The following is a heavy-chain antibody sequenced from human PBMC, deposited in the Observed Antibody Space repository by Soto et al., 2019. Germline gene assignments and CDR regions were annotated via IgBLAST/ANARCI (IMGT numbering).Heavy chain of an antibody. D-gene: IGHD6-19*01. J-gene: IGHJ4*02. Sequence: EVQLVESGGGLVQPGGSLRLSCAGSGFTFSSNWMHWVRQAPGKGLVWVSRINSDGSSATYADSVMGRFTISRDNAKNTLYVQINSLRAEDTAVYFCARGPTGWYGFDYWGQGTLVTVS. CDR3: ARGPTGWYGFDY. CDR2: INSDGSSA. V-gene: IGHV3-74*01. CDR1: GFTFSSNW.